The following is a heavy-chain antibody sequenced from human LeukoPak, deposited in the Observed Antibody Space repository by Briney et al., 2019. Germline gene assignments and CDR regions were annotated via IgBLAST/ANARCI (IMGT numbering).Heavy chain of an antibody. CDR2: ISGGGGRT. CDR1: GFTFSSYV. CDR3: AKGTGYCDSSGYVPFDI. Sequence: GGSLRLSCAASGFTFSSYVMSWVRQAPGKGLEWVSAISGGGGRTYYADSVKGRFTISRDNSKNTLYLQMNSLRAEDTAVYYCAKGTGYCDSSGYVPFDIWGQGTMVTVSS. D-gene: IGHD3-22*01. V-gene: IGHV3-23*01. J-gene: IGHJ3*02.